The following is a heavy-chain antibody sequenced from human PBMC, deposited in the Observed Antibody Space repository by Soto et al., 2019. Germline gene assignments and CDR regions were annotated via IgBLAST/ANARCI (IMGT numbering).Heavy chain of an antibody. Sequence: EVQLLESGGDLIQPGWSLRLSCAASGFTFNNYAMSWVRQAPGKGLEWVSSIGNSGGSTYYADSVKGRFTISRDNSKNTLYLQMNSLRVEDTALYYCAKTVAKTMTTLSTRYYDSWGQGTLVTVSS. CDR2: IGNSGGST. CDR3: AKTVAKTMTTLSTRYYDS. J-gene: IGHJ4*02. CDR1: GFTFNNYA. V-gene: IGHV3-23*01. D-gene: IGHD4-17*01.